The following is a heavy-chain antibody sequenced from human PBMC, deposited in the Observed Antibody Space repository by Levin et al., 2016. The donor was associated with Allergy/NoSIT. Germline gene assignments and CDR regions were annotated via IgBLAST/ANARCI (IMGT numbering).Heavy chain of an antibody. V-gene: IGHV3-7*01. D-gene: IGHD2-2*01. Sequence: WIRQPPGKGLEWVANINIYGTEIKYADFVKGRFTVSRDNDKNLLWLELTGLTAEDAAVYYCATASRFYYGMDVWGQGTTVTVSS. J-gene: IGHJ6*02. CDR2: INIYGTEI. CDR3: ATASRFYYGMDV.